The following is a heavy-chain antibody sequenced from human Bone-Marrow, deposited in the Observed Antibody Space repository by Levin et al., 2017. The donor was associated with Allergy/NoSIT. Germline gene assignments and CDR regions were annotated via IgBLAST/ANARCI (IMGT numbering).Heavy chain of an antibody. CDR2: IKADGGEK. Sequence: GESLKISCAASGFTLSQYWMTWVRQAPGKGLEWVAKIKADGGEKYYVDSLKGRFSISRDNTRKSVSLQISNLRAEDTAVYYCARDSFSTSSGLDYYYGLDVWGQGTTVTV. D-gene: IGHD2-2*01. CDR1: GFTLSQYW. V-gene: IGHV3-7*01. CDR3: ARDSFSTSSGLDYYYGLDV. J-gene: IGHJ6*02.